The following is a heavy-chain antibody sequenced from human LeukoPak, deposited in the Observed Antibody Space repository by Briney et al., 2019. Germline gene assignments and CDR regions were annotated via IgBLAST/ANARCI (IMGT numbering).Heavy chain of an antibody. CDR3: ARVRKEWLEGLN. CDR2: ISCSSSYI. V-gene: IGHV3-21*01. J-gene: IGHJ4*02. CDR1: GFTFSSYS. Sequence: GGSLRLSCAASGFTFSSYSMNWVRQAPGKGLEWVSSISCSSSYIYYADSVKGRFTISRDNAKNSLYLQMNSLRAEDTAVYYCARVRKEWLEGLNWGQGTLVTVSS. D-gene: IGHD6-19*01.